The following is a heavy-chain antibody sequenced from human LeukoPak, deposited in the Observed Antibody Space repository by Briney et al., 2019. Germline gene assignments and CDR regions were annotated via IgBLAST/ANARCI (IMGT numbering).Heavy chain of an antibody. V-gene: IGHV3-74*01. Sequence: PGGSLRLSCTASGFIFSSYWMHWVRQAPGKGLVWLSRINSDGNITTYADSVRGRFTISRDNAKNTLYLQMSSLRVDDTAVYFCARRGLVPAFDIWGPGTVGSVTS. CDR3: ARRGLVPAFDI. CDR2: INSDGNIT. J-gene: IGHJ3*02. CDR1: GFIFSSYW. D-gene: IGHD3-10*02.